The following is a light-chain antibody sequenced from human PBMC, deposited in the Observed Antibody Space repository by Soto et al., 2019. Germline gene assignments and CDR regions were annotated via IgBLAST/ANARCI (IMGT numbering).Light chain of an antibody. CDR1: QSVLYSSNNKNY. Sequence: DIVMTQSPDSLAVSLGERATINCKSSQSVLYSSNNKNYLVWYPQKPGQPPKLLIYWASTRESGVPARFTGSGSGTDFTLTICSLEPEDFAVYYCQHRSNWPGTFGQGTKVDIK. V-gene: IGKV4-1*01. CDR3: QHRSNWPGT. CDR2: WAS. J-gene: IGKJ1*01.